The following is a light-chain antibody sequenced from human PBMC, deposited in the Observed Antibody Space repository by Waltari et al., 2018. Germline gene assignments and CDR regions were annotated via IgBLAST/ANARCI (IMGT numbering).Light chain of an antibody. CDR2: DAY. V-gene: IGKV3-15*01. Sequence: EIVLTQSPATLSLSPGERATLSCRASQSVSSYLAWYQQKPGQAPRLLIYDAYTRATGIPARFTGSGSGTEFTLTISSLQSEDFAVYHCLQYNHWPPWTFGQGTKVEIK. J-gene: IGKJ1*01. CDR3: LQYNHWPPWT. CDR1: QSVSSY.